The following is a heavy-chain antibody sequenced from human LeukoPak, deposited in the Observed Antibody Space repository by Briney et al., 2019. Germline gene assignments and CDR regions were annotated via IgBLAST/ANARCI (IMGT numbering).Heavy chain of an antibody. CDR2: ISSSGTTI. D-gene: IGHD2-15*01. Sequence: GRSLRLSCAASGFSFSSYEMNWVRQAPGKGLEWVSYISSSGTTIYYADSVKGRFTISRDNAKNSLFLQMNSLRAEDTAVYYCARDTRYCSGGGCYVGYYFDYWGQGTLVTVSS. CDR3: ARDTRYCSGGGCYVGYYFDY. V-gene: IGHV3-48*03. J-gene: IGHJ4*02. CDR1: GFSFSSYE.